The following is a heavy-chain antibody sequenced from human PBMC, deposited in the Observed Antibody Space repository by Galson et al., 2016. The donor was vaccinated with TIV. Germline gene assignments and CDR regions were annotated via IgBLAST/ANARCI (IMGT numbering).Heavy chain of an antibody. J-gene: IGHJ4*02. V-gene: IGHV1-8*01. CDR2: MSPSNGNT. CDR1: GYTFTSFD. Sequence: SVKVSCKASGYTFTSFDISWIRQAPGQGLEWMGWMSPSNGNTGYAQKFRGRITTTRHPSTTTVYMELSGLTSEDTAVYYCARGHYYESSGYSFDFWGQGTLVTVSS. D-gene: IGHD3-22*01. CDR3: ARGHYYESSGYSFDF.